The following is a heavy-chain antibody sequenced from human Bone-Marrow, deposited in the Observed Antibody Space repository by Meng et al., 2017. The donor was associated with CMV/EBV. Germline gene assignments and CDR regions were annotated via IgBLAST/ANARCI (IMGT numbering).Heavy chain of an antibody. V-gene: IGHV3-74*01. CDR2: VNEDGSTT. D-gene: IGHD6-19*01. CDR1: GFTFDDYA. J-gene: IGHJ4*02. Sequence: GESLKISCAASGFTFDDYAMHWVRQAPGKGLVWVSRVNEDGSTTIYADSVKGRFTISRDNAKNTLYLQMNSLRGEDTAVYYCARESSGWTPGYWGQGTLVTVSS. CDR3: ARESSGWTPGY.